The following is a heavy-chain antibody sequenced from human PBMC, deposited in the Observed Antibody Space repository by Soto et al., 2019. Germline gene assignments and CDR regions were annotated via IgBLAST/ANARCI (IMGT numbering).Heavy chain of an antibody. CDR2: IIPIFGTA. CDR1: GGTFSSYA. J-gene: IGHJ6*02. Sequence: QVQLVQSGAEVQKPGSSVKVSCKASGGTFSSYAISWVRQAPGQGLEWMGGIIPIFGTANYAQKFQGRVTITADESTSTAYMELGSLRSEDTAVYYCAGERWGNWNDHYSSYGMDVWGQGTTVSVSS. D-gene: IGHD1-1*01. V-gene: IGHV1-69*01. CDR3: AGERWGNWNDHYSSYGMDV.